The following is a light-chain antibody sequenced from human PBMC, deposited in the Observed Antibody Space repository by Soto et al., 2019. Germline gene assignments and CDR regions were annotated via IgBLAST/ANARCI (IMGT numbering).Light chain of an antibody. CDR3: LQYGSAPRA. V-gene: IGKV3-20*01. J-gene: IGKJ1*01. CDR2: DTA. Sequence: EIVLTQSPGTLSLSPGERATLSCRASQSISVRHLAWYQQKPSQIPRLLIFDTASRAIGIPDRFSGSGSGTDFTLTISRLEPEDFAVYYCLQYGSAPRAFGQGTKVQIK. CDR1: QSISVRH.